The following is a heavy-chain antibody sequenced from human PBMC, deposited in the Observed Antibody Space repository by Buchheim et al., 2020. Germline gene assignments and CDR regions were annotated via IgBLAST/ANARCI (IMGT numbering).Heavy chain of an antibody. CDR2: ISSSSSTI. V-gene: IGHV3-48*01. CDR3: ARGGYDFWSGYSPSLWFDY. J-gene: IGHJ4*02. Sequence: EVQLVESGGGLVQPGGSLRLSCAASGFTFSSYSMNWVRQAPGKGLEWVSYISSSSSTIYYADSVKGRFTISRANAKNSLYLQMNSLRAEDTAVYYCARGGYDFWSGYSPSLWFDYWGQGTL. D-gene: IGHD3-3*01. CDR1: GFTFSSYS.